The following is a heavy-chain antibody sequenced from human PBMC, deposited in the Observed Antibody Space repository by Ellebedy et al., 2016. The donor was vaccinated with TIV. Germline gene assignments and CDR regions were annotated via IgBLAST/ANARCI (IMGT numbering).Heavy chain of an antibody. V-gene: IGHV1-46*01. CDR2: INPSGGST. J-gene: IGHJ4*02. CDR1: GYTFTNYN. Sequence: AASVKVSCKPSGYTFTNYNMHWVRQAPGQGLEWMGMINPSGGSTTYALKFRGRVTMTKDTSTSTLNMELSSLRFEDTDVYYCARSLEWLPGDYWGQGTLVTVSS. D-gene: IGHD3-3*01. CDR3: ARSLEWLPGDY.